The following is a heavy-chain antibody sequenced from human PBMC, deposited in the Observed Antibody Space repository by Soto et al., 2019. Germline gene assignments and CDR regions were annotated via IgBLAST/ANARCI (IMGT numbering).Heavy chain of an antibody. V-gene: IGHV4-34*01. CDR3: ARHYGSGGKY. D-gene: IGHD2-15*01. Sequence: QVQLQQWGAGLLKPSETLSLTCAVYGGSFSGYYWSWIRQPPGKGLEWIGEINHSGSTNYNPSLKSRVTISVDTSKNQFSLKLSSVTAAYTAVYYCARHYGSGGKYWGQGTLVTVSS. CDR1: GGSFSGYY. J-gene: IGHJ4*02. CDR2: INHSGST.